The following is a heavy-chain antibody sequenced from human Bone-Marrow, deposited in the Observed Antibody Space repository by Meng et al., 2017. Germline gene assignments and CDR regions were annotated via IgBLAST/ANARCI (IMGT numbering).Heavy chain of an antibody. Sequence: GESLKISCVASGFTFSSYRMNWVRQAPGKGLEWVSYISSSGSTIYYADSVKGRFTISRDNAKNSLYLQMNSLRAEDTAVYYCARASSSWYPYYFDYWGQGTLVTVSS. CDR2: ISSSGSTI. J-gene: IGHJ4*02. V-gene: IGHV3-48*04. D-gene: IGHD6-13*01. CDR1: GFTFSSYR. CDR3: ARASSSWYPYYFDY.